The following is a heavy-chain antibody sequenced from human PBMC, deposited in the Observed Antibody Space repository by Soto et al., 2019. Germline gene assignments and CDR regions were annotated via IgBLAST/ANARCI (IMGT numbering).Heavy chain of an antibody. V-gene: IGHV4-30-2*01. CDR3: ARVPTP. CDR2: IYHSGST. Sequence: SETLSLTCAVSGGSISSGGYPWSWIRQPPGKGLEWIGYIYHSGSTYYNPSLRSRVTISVDRSKNQFSLKLSSVTAADTAVYYCARVPTPWGQGTLVTVSS. CDR1: GGSISSGGYP. J-gene: IGHJ5*02.